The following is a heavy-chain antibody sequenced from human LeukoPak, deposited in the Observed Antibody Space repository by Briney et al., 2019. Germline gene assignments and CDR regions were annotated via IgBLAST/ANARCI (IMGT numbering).Heavy chain of an antibody. CDR3: AKDLGRPPRVGGIVGRESRGVRHFDY. CDR2: ISDSGGST. V-gene: IGHV3-23*01. D-gene: IGHD3-22*01. Sequence: PGGSLRLSCAASGFTFSSYWMSWVRQAPGKGLEWISAISDSGGSTYYADSVKGRFTISRDNSKNTLYLQMSSLRAEDTAVYYCAKDLGRPPRVGGIVGRESRGVRHFDYWGQGTLVTVSS. CDR1: GFTFSSYW. J-gene: IGHJ4*02.